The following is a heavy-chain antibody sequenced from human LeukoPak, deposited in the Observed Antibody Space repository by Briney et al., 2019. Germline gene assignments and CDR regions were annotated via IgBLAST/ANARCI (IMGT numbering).Heavy chain of an antibody. J-gene: IGHJ4*02. CDR3: ASRGYSGNYFDY. CDR2: IIPIFGTA. Sequence: ASVKVTCKASGGTFSSYAISWVRQAPGQGLEWMGGIIPIFGTANYAQKFQGRVTITADESTSTAYVELSSLRSEDTAVYYCASRGYSGNYFDYWGQGTLVTVSS. D-gene: IGHD5-12*01. CDR1: GGTFSSYA. V-gene: IGHV1-69*01.